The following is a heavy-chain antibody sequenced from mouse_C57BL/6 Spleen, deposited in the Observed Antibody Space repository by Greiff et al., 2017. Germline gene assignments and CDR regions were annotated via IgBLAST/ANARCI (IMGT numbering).Heavy chain of an antibody. CDR3: ARAAYYSNSPWFAY. Sequence: EVQLQESGPGLVKPSQSLSLTCSVTGYSITSGYYWNWIRQFPGNKLEWMGYISYDGSNNYNPSLKNRISITRDTSKNQFFLKLNSVTTEDTATYYCARAAYYSNSPWFAYWGQGTLVTVSA. CDR2: ISYDGSN. V-gene: IGHV3-6*01. J-gene: IGHJ3*01. CDR1: GYSITSGYY. D-gene: IGHD2-5*01.